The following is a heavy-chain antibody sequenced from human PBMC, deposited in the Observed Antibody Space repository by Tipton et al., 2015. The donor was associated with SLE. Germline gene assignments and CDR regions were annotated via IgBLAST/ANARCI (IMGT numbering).Heavy chain of an antibody. Sequence: TLSLTCTVSGASITNNYWSWIRQPAGKGLEWIGRIYPSGRTNCNPSLKSRVTMSVDMSKNQFSLNLSSVTAADTAVYYCAGCLYFDCMDVWGKGTTVTVSS. CDR2: IYPSGRT. CDR3: AGCLYFDCMDV. J-gene: IGHJ6*03. V-gene: IGHV4-4*07. CDR1: GASITNNY. D-gene: IGHD2-8*01.